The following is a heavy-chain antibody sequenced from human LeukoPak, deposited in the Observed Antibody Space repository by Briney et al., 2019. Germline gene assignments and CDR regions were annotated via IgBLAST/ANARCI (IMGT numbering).Heavy chain of an antibody. D-gene: IGHD6-13*01. Sequence: GESLKISCKGSGYNFISSWIAWVRQMPGKGLEWMGIINPTDSDTRYSPSFQGQVTISVDKSLYTTYLQWNSLTASDTAMYYCARHQGYDYWGQGTLVTVSS. J-gene: IGHJ4*02. V-gene: IGHV5-51*01. CDR2: INPTDSDT. CDR1: GYNFISSW. CDR3: ARHQGYDY.